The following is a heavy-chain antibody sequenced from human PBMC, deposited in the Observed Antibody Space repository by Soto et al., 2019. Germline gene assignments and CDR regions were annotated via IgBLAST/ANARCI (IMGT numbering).Heavy chain of an antibody. CDR3: ARDHPHSYGVYDFDY. D-gene: IGHD5-18*01. Sequence: SETLSLTCTVSGGSISNYYWNWIRQSPGKGLEWIGYIYSSGSTHYNPSLQNRVTISIDTSKNQVSLKVNSVTAADTAVYYCARDHPHSYGVYDFDYWGQGTPVPVSS. CDR1: GGSISNYY. CDR2: IYSSGST. V-gene: IGHV4-59*01. J-gene: IGHJ4*02.